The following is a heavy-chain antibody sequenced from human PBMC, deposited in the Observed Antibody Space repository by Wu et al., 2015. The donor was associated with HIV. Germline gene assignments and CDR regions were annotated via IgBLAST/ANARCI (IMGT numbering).Heavy chain of an antibody. Sequence: QVQLVQSGAEVKKPGASVKVSCKASGYTFTGYYIHWVRQAPGQGLEWMGWINPRNGDTKYTEKFQGRVTMTRDTSVSTSYMELTWLRSDDTALYYCARDPGIPGTFWYFDLWGRGTLVTVSS. CDR3: ARDPGIPGTFWYFDL. D-gene: IGHD5-18*01. CDR1: GYTFTGYY. J-gene: IGHJ2*01. CDR2: INPRNGDT. V-gene: IGHV1-2*02.